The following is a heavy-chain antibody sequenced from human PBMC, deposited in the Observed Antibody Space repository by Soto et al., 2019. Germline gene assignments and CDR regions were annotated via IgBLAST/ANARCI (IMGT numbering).Heavy chain of an antibody. Sequence: QVQLVQSGAEVKKPGSSVKVSCRTSGGIFSNYAINWVRQTPGQGLEWMGGIIPIFGTSINAQTFQGRVNFTADESTNTAYMHLSGLTPDDTAIYYCARDPDDSSWSAGWFDPWGQGTLVTVSS. J-gene: IGHJ5*02. D-gene: IGHD6-13*01. CDR1: GGIFSNYA. CDR3: ARDPDDSSWSAGWFDP. V-gene: IGHV1-69*12. CDR2: IIPIFGTS.